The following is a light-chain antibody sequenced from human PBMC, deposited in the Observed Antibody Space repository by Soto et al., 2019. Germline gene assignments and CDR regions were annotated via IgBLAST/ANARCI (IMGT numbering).Light chain of an antibody. CDR2: AAS. CDR3: QQSYNTPWT. V-gene: IGKV1-39*01. J-gene: IGKJ1*01. CDR1: QSISSY. Sequence: DIQMTQSPSSLSASVGDRVTITCRASQSISSYLNWYQQKPGKAPKLLIYAASSLQSGVPSRISGRGSGTEFTLTISSLQPEDCATYYCQQSYNTPWTFGQGTKV.